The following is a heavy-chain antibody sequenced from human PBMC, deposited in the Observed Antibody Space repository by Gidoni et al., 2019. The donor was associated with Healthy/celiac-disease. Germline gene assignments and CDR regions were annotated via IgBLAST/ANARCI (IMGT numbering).Heavy chain of an antibody. Sequence: QVQLVESGGGVVQPGRSLRLSCAASGFPFRSYGMHWVRQAPGKGLEGVAVISYDGSNKYYADSVKGRFTISRDNSKNTLYLQMNSLRAEDTAVYYCAKDLKLEPFYDYYYGMDVWGQGTTVTVSS. V-gene: IGHV3-30*18. CDR2: ISYDGSNK. D-gene: IGHD1-1*01. CDR1: GFPFRSYG. J-gene: IGHJ6*02. CDR3: AKDLKLEPFYDYYYGMDV.